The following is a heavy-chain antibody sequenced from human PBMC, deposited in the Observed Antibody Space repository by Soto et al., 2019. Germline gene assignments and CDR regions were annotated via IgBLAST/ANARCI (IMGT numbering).Heavy chain of an antibody. Sequence: ASVKVSCKASGYTFTGYYMHWVRQAPGQGLEWMGWINPNSGGTNYAQKFQGRVTMTRDTSISTAYMELSRLRSDDTAVYYCAKDDYDYLWGRSDPPYWGQGTLVTVSS. V-gene: IGHV1-2*02. J-gene: IGHJ4*02. CDR2: INPNSGGT. CDR1: GYTFTGYY. D-gene: IGHD3-16*01. CDR3: AKDDYDYLWGRSDPPY.